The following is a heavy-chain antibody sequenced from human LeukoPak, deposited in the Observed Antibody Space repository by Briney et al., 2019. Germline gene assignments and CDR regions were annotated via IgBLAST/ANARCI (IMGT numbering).Heavy chain of an antibody. Sequence: SETLSLTCTVSGGSISCSSYYWAGIRQPPGKGLQWIANIHYGGSTYYNPSLKSRLTISIDTSNNQFSLKLSSVTAADTAVYYCARPSLGDYSSFDYWGRGTLVTVSS. CDR3: ARPSLGDYSSFDY. D-gene: IGHD4-11*01. V-gene: IGHV4-39*01. CDR2: IHYGGST. CDR1: GGSISCSSYY. J-gene: IGHJ4*02.